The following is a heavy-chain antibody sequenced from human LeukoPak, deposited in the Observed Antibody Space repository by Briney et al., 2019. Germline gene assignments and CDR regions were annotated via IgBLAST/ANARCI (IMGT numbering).Heavy chain of an antibody. CDR3: AKGWLNWLMN. D-gene: IGHD1-20*01. V-gene: IGHV3-30*18. CDR2: ISDDGNKN. Sequence: PGRSLRLSCVASGFTFSHYGMHWVRQAPGKGLEWVAVISDDGNKNYYADSVKGRFTISRDNSKNTLSLQMDSLRGEDTAVYYCAKGWLNWLMNWGQGSLVTVSS. CDR1: GFTFSHYG. J-gene: IGHJ4*02.